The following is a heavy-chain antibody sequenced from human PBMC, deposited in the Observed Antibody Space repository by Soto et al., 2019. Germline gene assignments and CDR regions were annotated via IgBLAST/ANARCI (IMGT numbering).Heavy chain of an antibody. J-gene: IGHJ6*02. D-gene: IGHD3-10*01. V-gene: IGHV4-59*01. CDR2: ISHSGST. Sequence: SETLSLTCTVSGGSISDDYWSGIRQPPGKGLEWIGHISHSGSTNYNPSLKSRVTISVDTSKRQFSLKLSSVTAADTAVYYCAREARGVISGMDVWGQGTRVTVSS. CDR3: AREARGVISGMDV. CDR1: GGSISDDY.